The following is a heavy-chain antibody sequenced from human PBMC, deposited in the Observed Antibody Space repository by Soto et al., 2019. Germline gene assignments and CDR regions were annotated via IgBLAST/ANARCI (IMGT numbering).Heavy chain of an antibody. CDR2: IGYDGSNK. V-gene: IGHV3-30-3*01. J-gene: IGHJ6*02. Sequence: QVQLVESGGGVVQPGRSLRLSCVASGLTLSRFAMHWVRQAPGKGLEWVAVIGYDGSNKDYADSVKGRFTISRDNSKNTLYLQMNILRPEDTAVYYCARDPVNYYGSWTYGMDVWGQGTTVTVSS. CDR1: GLTLSRFA. CDR3: ARDPVNYYGSWTYGMDV. D-gene: IGHD3-10*01.